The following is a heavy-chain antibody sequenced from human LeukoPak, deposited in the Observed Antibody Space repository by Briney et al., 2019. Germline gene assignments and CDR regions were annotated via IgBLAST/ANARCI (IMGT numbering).Heavy chain of an antibody. J-gene: IGHJ6*03. CDR3: AKEYGYDYNYFSSMDV. D-gene: IGHD1-1*01. Sequence: GGSLRLSCAASGFTFSSYAMHWVRQAPGKGLEWVAFIRYDGSNKYHADSVKGRFTISRDNSKNTVYLQMNSLRPEDTAVYFCAKEYGYDYNYFSSMDVWGKGTTVTISS. CDR1: GFTFSSYA. V-gene: IGHV3-30*02. CDR2: IRYDGSNK.